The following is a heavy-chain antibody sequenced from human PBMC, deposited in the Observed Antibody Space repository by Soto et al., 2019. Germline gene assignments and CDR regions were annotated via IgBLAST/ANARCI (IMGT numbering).Heavy chain of an antibody. CDR2: ISGSGGST. CDR1: GFTFSSYA. D-gene: IGHD2-8*01. CDR3: AKTLGYCTNGVCYTFDY. J-gene: IGHJ4*02. Sequence: EVQLLESGGGLVQPGGSLRLSCAASGFTFSSYAMSWVRQAPGKGLEWVSAISGSGGSTYYADSVKGRFTISRDNSKNTLYLQMNSLRAEDTAVYYCAKTLGYCTNGVCYTFDYWGQGTLVTVSS. V-gene: IGHV3-23*01.